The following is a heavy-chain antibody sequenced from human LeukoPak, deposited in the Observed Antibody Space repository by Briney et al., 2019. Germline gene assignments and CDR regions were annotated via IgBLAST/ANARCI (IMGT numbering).Heavy chain of an antibody. V-gene: IGHV3-21*01. CDR1: GFTFSSYS. CDR3: ARVLLAYYYMDV. Sequence: GGSLRLSCAASGFTFSSYSMNWVRQAPGKGLEWVSSISSSSSYIYYADSVKGRFTISRDNAKNSLYLQMNSLRAEDTAVYYCARVLLAYYYMDVWGKGTTVTVSS. J-gene: IGHJ6*03. CDR2: ISSSSSYI.